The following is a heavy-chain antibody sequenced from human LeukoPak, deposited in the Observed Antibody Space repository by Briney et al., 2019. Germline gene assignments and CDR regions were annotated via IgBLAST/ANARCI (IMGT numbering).Heavy chain of an antibody. CDR1: GFTFSSYA. CDR3: AKGAYDSSGYRDY. CDR2: ISGSGGST. V-gene: IGHV3-23*01. D-gene: IGHD3-22*01. Sequence: GGSLRLSCAASGFTFSSYAMHWFRQAPGKGLEWVSAISGSGGSTYYADSVKGRFTISRDNFKNTLYLQMNSLRAEDTAVYYCAKGAYDSSGYRDYWGQGTLVTVSS. J-gene: IGHJ4*02.